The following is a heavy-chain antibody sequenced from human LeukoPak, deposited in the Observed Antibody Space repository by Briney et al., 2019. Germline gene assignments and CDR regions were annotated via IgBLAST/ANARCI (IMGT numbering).Heavy chain of an antibody. V-gene: IGHV4-38-2*02. J-gene: IGHJ6*03. Sequence: PSETLSLTCTVSGYSLSNGYYWGWIRQPPGKGLEGIGSLYHSGSTYYNTYLKSRVTISVDTSKNQFSLKLSSVTAADTAVYYCARALCSSTRCYNANIYYMDVWGKGTTVTVSS. CDR3: ARALCSSTRCYNANIYYMDV. CDR1: GYSLSNGYY. CDR2: LYHSGST. D-gene: IGHD2-2*02.